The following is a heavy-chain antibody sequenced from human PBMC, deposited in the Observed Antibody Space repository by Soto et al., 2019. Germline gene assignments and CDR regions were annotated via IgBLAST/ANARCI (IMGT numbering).Heavy chain of an antibody. Sequence: ASVKVSCKASGYTFTSYGISWVRQAPGQGLEWMGWISAYNGNTNYAQKLQGRVTMTTDTSTSTAYMELRSLRSDDTAVYYCARAGYCSGGCCYPQVFYYSGMEVWGQGTTVTVSS. CDR3: ARAGYCSGGCCYPQVFYYSGMEV. CDR1: GYTFTSYG. D-gene: IGHD2-15*01. V-gene: IGHV1-18*01. CDR2: ISAYNGNT. J-gene: IGHJ6*02.